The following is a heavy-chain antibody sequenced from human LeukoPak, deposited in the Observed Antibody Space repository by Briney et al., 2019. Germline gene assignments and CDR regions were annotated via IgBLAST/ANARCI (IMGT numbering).Heavy chain of an antibody. D-gene: IGHD3-22*01. CDR3: ARDHHYYDSSGPSGGY. Sequence: GGSLRLSCAASGFTFSSYSMNWVRQAPGKGLEWVSYISSSRTIYYADSAKGRFTISRDNTKNSLYLQMNSLRAEDTAVYYCARDHHYYDSSGPSGGYWGQGTLVTVSS. CDR2: ISSSRTI. V-gene: IGHV3-48*04. CDR1: GFTFSSYS. J-gene: IGHJ4*02.